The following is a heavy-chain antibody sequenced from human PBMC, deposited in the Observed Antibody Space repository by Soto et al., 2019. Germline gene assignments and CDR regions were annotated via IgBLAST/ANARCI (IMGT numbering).Heavy chain of an antibody. Sequence: SETLSLTCTVSGGSISSSSYYWGWIRQPPGKGLEWIGSIYYSGSAYYNPSLKSRVTISVDTSKNQFSLKLSSVTAADTAVYYCARLSMITFGGVIVYSVYYFDYWGQGTLVTVSS. CDR2: IYYSGSA. CDR3: ARLSMITFGGVIVYSVYYFDY. J-gene: IGHJ4*02. CDR1: GGSISSSSYY. V-gene: IGHV4-39*01. D-gene: IGHD3-16*02.